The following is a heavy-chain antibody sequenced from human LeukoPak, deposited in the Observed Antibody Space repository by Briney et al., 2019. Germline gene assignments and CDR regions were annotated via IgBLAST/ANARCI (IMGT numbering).Heavy chain of an antibody. CDR1: GFTFKTYT. J-gene: IGHJ4*02. CDR3: AREETTGWYIY. D-gene: IGHD6-19*01. CDR2: ISYDENNI. Sequence: PGGSLRLSCAASGFTFKTYTMHWVRQAPGKGLEWVAVISYDENNIFYTDFVKGRFTISRDISKNTLYLQMNSLRTEDTAVYYCAREETTGWYIYWGQGTLVTVCS. V-gene: IGHV3-30-3*01.